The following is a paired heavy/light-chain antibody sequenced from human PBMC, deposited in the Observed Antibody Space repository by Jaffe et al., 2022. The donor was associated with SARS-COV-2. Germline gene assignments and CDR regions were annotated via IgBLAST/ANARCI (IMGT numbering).Light chain of an antibody. CDR1: QSLLYSNGYNY. V-gene: IGKV2-28*01. J-gene: IGKJ2*01. Sequence: DIVMSQSPLSLSVIPGEPASISCRSSQSLLYSNGYNYLDWYLQKPGHSPQLLIYLGSYRASGVPDRLSGSGSGTDFVLEISRVEAEDVGVYYCMQALKTPYTFGQGTKLE. CDR2: LGS. CDR3: MQALKTPYT.
Heavy chain of an antibody. CDR3: ASLYGGPSV. V-gene: IGHV4-39*01. D-gene: IGHD4-17*01. CDR2: IHSSETA. CDR1: NASVGNNSYY. J-gene: IGHJ6*02. Sequence: QLQLQESGPGLVKPSETLSLTCIVSNASVGNNSYYWVWVRQPPGKGLEWIASIHSSETAYYNPSLKTRLAISIDTPKNQFSLKLTSVTATDTAVYYCASLYGGPSVWGQGTKVTVSS.